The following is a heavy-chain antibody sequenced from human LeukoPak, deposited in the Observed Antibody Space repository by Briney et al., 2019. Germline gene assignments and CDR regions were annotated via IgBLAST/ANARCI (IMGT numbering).Heavy chain of an antibody. J-gene: IGHJ4*02. Sequence: GASVKVSCKASGYTFTGYYIHWVRQAPGQGLEWMGWINPNSGGTNYAQKFQGRVTMTRDTSISTAYMDLSRLRSDDTAVYYCARGGGIAVAGGFDYWGQGTLVTVSS. CDR1: GYTFTGYY. CDR3: ARGGGIAVAGGFDY. V-gene: IGHV1-2*02. CDR2: INPNSGGT. D-gene: IGHD6-19*01.